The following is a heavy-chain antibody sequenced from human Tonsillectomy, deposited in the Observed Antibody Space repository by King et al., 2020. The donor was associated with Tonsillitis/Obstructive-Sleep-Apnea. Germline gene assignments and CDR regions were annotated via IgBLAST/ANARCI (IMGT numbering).Heavy chain of an antibody. V-gene: IGHV3-64D*06. CDR2: ISSNGGST. J-gene: IGHJ4*02. Sequence: VQLVESGGGLVQPGGSLRLSCSASGFTFGSYAMHWVRQAPGKGLEYVSAISSNGGSTYYADSVKGRFTISRDNSKNTLYLQMSSLRAEDTAVYYCVKDLSGVPKSYFDYWGQGTLVTVSS. CDR1: GFTFGSYA. CDR3: VKDLSGVPKSYFDY. D-gene: IGHD3-10*01.